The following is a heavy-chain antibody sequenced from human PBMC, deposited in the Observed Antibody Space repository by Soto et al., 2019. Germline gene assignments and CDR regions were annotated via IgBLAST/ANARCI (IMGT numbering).Heavy chain of an antibody. CDR2: ISYDGSNK. V-gene: IGHV3-30*18. J-gene: IGHJ4*02. CDR3: AKDEVRRMRPYWDSSGWGLFDY. Sequence: QVQLVESGGGVVQPGRSLRLSCAASGFTFSSYGMHWVRQAPGKGLEWVAVISYDGSNKYYADSVKGRFTISRDNSKNTLYLQMNSLRAEDTAVYYCAKDEVRRMRPYWDSSGWGLFDYWGQGTLVTVSS. D-gene: IGHD6-19*01. CDR1: GFTFSSYG.